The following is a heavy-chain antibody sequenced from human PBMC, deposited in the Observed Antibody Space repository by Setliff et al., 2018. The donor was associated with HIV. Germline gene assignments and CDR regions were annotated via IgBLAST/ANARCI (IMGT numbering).Heavy chain of an antibody. J-gene: IGHJ6*03. CDR3: VRVPADRTNYYYSMDV. Sequence: ASVKVSCKASGYTLTSYAITWVRQAPGQGLEWVGWIDADNGNTNYAQKFRGRVTMTTDTSTNTAYMEVRSLTSDDTAVYYCVRVPADRTNYYYSMDVWDKGTTVTVSS. D-gene: IGHD4-17*01. V-gene: IGHV1-18*01. CDR1: GYTLTSYA. CDR2: IDADNGNT.